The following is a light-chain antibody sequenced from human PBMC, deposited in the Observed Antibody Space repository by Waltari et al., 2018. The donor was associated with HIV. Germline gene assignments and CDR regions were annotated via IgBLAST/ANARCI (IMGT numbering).Light chain of an antibody. Sequence: QLGPTQSPSASAPLGASVKLTCTLCSGHTNYAIAWHQQRPEKGPRFLMRLNSNGSHTKGDGIPDRFSGSSSGADRYLTISSLRSEDETDYFCQTWGSGIVVFGGGTTLTVL. J-gene: IGLJ2*01. V-gene: IGLV4-69*01. CDR1: SGHTNYA. CDR3: QTWGSGIVV. CDR2: LNSNGSH.